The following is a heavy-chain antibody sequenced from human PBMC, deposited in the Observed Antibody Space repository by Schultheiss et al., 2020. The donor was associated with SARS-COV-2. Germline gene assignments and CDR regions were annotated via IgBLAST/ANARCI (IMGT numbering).Heavy chain of an antibody. CDR3: LGFTYYYYGMDV. J-gene: IGHJ6*02. Sequence: GGSLRLSCAASGFTVSSNYMSWVRQAPGKGLEWVSSISSSSSYIYYADSVKGRFTISRDNAKNSLYLQMNSLRAEDTAVYYCLGFTYYYYGMDVWGQGTTVTVSS. V-gene: IGHV3-21*01. CDR1: GFTVSSNY. CDR2: ISSSSSYI.